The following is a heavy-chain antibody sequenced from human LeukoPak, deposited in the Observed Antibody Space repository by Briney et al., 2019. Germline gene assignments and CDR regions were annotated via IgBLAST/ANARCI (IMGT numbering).Heavy chain of an antibody. CDR3: AKDIRFGSGDAFDI. CDR2: IYSGGST. CDR1: GFTVSSNY. J-gene: IGHJ3*02. V-gene: IGHV3-53*01. D-gene: IGHD3-10*01. Sequence: PGGSLRLSCAASGFTVSSNYMSWVRQAPGKGLEWVSVIYSGGSTYYADSVKGRFIISRDNSRNTLYLQMNSLRAEDTAVYYCAKDIRFGSGDAFDIWGQGTMVTVSS.